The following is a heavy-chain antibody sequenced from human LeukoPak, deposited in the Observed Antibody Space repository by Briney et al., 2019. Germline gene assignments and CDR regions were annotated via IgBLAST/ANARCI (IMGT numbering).Heavy chain of an antibody. V-gene: IGHV4-34*01. CDR2: INHSGST. CDR3: ARGSVFDAFDI. D-gene: IGHD2-8*01. Sequence: SETLSLTCAVYGGSFSGYYWSWIRQPPGKGLEWIGEINHSGSTNYNPSLKSRVTISVDTSKNQFSLKLSSVTAADTAVYYCARGSVFDAFDIWGQGTMVTVSS. CDR1: GGSFSGYY. J-gene: IGHJ3*02.